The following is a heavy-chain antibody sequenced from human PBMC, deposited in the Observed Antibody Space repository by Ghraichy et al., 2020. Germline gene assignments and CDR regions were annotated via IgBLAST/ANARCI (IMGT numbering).Heavy chain of an antibody. CDR3: ARVVYCDDDCYSDFDN. CDR1: GYSFTNYW. D-gene: IGHD2-21*01. J-gene: IGHJ4*02. CDR2: IDPVNSKT. Sequence: GESLNISCKGSGYSFTNYWIHWVRQKAGEGLEWMGRIDPVNSKTNYSPSFEGRVTISIHKSIDTAYLQWSNLQASDTAKYFCARVVYCDDDCYSDFDNWGQGTLVTVSS. V-gene: IGHV5-10-1*01.